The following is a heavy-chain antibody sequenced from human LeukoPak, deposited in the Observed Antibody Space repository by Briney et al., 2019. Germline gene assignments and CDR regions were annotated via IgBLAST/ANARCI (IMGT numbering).Heavy chain of an antibody. V-gene: IGHV1-69*01. CDR1: GGTFSSYA. J-gene: IGHJ4*02. Sequence: GFSVKVSCKASGGTFSSYAISWVRQAPGQGLGWMGGIIPIFGTANYAQKFQGRVTITADESTSTAYMELSSLRSEDTAVYYCARDRGYGDYAQGGFFDYWGQGTLVTVSS. D-gene: IGHD4-17*01. CDR2: IIPIFGTA. CDR3: ARDRGYGDYAQGGFFDY.